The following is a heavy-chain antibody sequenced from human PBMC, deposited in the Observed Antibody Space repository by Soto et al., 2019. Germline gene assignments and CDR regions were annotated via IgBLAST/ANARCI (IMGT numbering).Heavy chain of an antibody. V-gene: IGHV1-18*01. J-gene: IGHJ6*02. CDR2: ISAYNGNT. CDR3: ARDSGSTRDPYYYYGMDV. Sequence: ASVKVSCKASGYTFTSYGISWVRQAPGQGLEWMGWISAYNGNTNYAQKLQGRVTMTTDTSTSTAYMELRSLRSDDTAVYYCARDSGSTRDPYYYYGMDVWGQGTTVTVSS. CDR1: GYTFTSYG. D-gene: IGHD1-26*01.